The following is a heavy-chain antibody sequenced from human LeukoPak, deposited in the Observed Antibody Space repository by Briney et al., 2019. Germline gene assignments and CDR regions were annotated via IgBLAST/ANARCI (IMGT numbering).Heavy chain of an antibody. Sequence: GGSLRLSCAASGFTFSSYSMNWVRQAPGKGLEWVSSISSSSSYIYYADSVKGRFTISRDNAKNSLYLQMNSLRAEDTAVYYCASVSHYYDSSGRLSSPPGPPGSYYYMDVWGKGTTVTVSS. CDR2: ISSSSSYI. CDR1: GFTFSSYS. D-gene: IGHD3-22*01. V-gene: IGHV3-21*01. CDR3: ASVSHYYDSSGRLSSPPGPPGSYYYMDV. J-gene: IGHJ6*03.